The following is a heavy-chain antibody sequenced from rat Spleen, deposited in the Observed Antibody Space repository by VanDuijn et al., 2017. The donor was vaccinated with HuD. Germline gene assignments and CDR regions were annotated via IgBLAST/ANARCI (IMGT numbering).Heavy chain of an antibody. CDR2: ISYDGGST. J-gene: IGHJ4*01. V-gene: IGHV5-22*01. D-gene: IGHD1-2*01. CDR3: ARHSSTYYVMDA. CDR1: GFTFSDYY. Sequence: EVQLVESGGGLVQPGRSLKLSCAASGFTFSDYYMAWVRQAPTKGLEWVASISYDGGSTYYGDSVKGRFTISRDNAKSTLYLQMNSRRSEDTATYYCARHSSTYYVMDAWGQGASVTVSS.